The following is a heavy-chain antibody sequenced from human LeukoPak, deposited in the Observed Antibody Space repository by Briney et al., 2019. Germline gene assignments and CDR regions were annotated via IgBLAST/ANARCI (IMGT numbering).Heavy chain of an antibody. CDR1: GYTFTGYY. Sequence: EASVKVSCKASGYTFTGYYMHWVRQAPGQGLEWMGWINPNSGGTNYAQKFQGWVTMTRDTSISAAYMELSRLRSDDTAVYYCATLGGSGGFDYWGQGTLVTVSS. CDR3: ATLGGSGGFDY. V-gene: IGHV1-2*04. CDR2: INPNSGGT. J-gene: IGHJ4*02. D-gene: IGHD3-10*01.